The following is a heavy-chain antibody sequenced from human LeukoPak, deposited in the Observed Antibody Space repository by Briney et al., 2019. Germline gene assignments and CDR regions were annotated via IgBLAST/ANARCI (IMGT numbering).Heavy chain of an antibody. V-gene: IGHV3-9*01. D-gene: IGHD3-22*01. CDR3: AREAPAAMIVVVITSDAFDI. CDR1: EFTFDDCA. Sequence: GGSLRLSCAASEFTFDDCAMHWVRQAPGRGLEWVSGISSNSGNVGYADSVKGRFTISRDNAKISLYLQMNSLRAEDTAVYYCAREAPAAMIVVVITSDAFDIWGQGTMVTASS. CDR2: ISSNSGNV. J-gene: IGHJ3*02.